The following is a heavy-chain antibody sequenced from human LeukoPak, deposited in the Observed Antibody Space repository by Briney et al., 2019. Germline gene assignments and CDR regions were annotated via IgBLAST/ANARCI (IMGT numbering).Heavy chain of an antibody. CDR1: GYTFTRHY. J-gene: IGHJ5*02. V-gene: IGHV1-46*04. D-gene: IGHD3-3*01. CDR2: NNPTCGRT. CDR3: ARDSSITIFGVLIMGNWFDP. Sequence: ASVKVSCKPSGYTFTRHYMHWVRQAPGQGLERMGINNPTCGRTSYEQTLQGRFTMTRDTSTSTVYMELSSLRSEDTAVYYCARDSSITIFGVLIMGNWFDPWGQGTLVTVSS.